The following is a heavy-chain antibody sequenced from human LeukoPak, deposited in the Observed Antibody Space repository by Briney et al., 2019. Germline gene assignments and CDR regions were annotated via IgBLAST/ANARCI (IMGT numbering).Heavy chain of an antibody. Sequence: GASVKVSCKASGYTFTAYYMHWVRQAPGQGPEWMGWINTNSGATKYAQKFQGRVTLTRDTSISTAYMDLSRLISDDTAVYYCARDYQGGARWWENPETEQHLTYFDYWGQGTLVTVSS. CDR1: GYTFTAYY. D-gene: IGHD6-13*01. CDR2: INTNSGAT. V-gene: IGHV1-2*02. CDR3: ARDYQGGARWWENPETEQHLTYFDY. J-gene: IGHJ4*02.